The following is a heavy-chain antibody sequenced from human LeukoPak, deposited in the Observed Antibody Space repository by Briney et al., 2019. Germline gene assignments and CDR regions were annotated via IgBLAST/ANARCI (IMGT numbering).Heavy chain of an antibody. V-gene: IGHV3-33*01. J-gene: IGHJ5*02. Sequence: GGTLRLSCAASGFTFSEYGMHWVRQAPGKGREGVGVIWYDGSNKYYADSVKGRFTISRDNSKNTLYLQMNSLRAEDTAVYYCTGAVVGTFWFDPWGQGTVVTVSS. D-gene: IGHD6-13*01. CDR1: GFTFSEYG. CDR2: IWYDGSNK. CDR3: TGAVVGTFWFDP.